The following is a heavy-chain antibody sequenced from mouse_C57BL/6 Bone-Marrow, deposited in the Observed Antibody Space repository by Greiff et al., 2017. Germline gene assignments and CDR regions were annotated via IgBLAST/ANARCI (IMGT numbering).Heavy chain of an antibody. CDR3: ARGRLRRRRYAMDD. J-gene: IGHJ4*01. D-gene: IGHD2-4*01. Sequence: VQLQQPGAELVMPGASVKLSCKASGYTFTSYWMHWVKQRPGQGLEWIGEIDPSDSYTNYNQKLQGKSTLTVEKSSSTAYMQLSSVTSEDDAVYYCARGRLRRRRYAMDDGGQGTTVTVSS. CDR1: GYTFTSYW. CDR2: IDPSDSYT. V-gene: IGHV1-69*01.